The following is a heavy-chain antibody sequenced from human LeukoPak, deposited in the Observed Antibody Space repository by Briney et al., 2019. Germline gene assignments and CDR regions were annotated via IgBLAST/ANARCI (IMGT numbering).Heavy chain of an antibody. Sequence: GGSLRLSCAASGFTVTNYYMSWVRKAPGKGLGWVSVVYSGGDTYHADFVKGRFTLSRDNSKNTLYLQMNSLRVEDTAVYYCTRDPGAWGQGTLVTVSS. CDR3: TRDPGA. CDR1: GFTVTNYY. J-gene: IGHJ5*02. V-gene: IGHV3-66*01. CDR2: VYSGGDT.